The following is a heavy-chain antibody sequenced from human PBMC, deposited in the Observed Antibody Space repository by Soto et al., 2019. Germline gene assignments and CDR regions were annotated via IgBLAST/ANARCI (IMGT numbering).Heavy chain of an antibody. CDR1: GFSFNNYG. Sequence: PGGSLRLSCVVSGFSFNNYGINWVRQAPGKGPEWVPSVSKSDYKYYSDSVKGRFTISRDNAKNSVSLQMNTLRAEDTAVYYCAREDSIIIPAVSDFWGQGTLVTVS. CDR2: VSKSDYK. J-gene: IGHJ4*02. CDR3: AREDSIIIPAVSDF. V-gene: IGHV3-21*01. D-gene: IGHD3-22*01.